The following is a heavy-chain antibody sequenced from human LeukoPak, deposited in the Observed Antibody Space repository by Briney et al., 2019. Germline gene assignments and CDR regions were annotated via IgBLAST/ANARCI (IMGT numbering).Heavy chain of an antibody. CDR2: IYYSEST. J-gene: IGHJ4*02. CDR3: VHGSGSFRYYLDY. Sequence: SETLSLTCTVSGGSIISVSYFWGWIRQPPGKGLEWIGTIYYSESTYYNPSLKSRVTISVDTSKSQFSLKLSSVTAADTAVYYCVHGSGSFRYYLDYWGQGTLVTVSS. CDR1: GGSIISVSYF. V-gene: IGHV4-39*01. D-gene: IGHD3-10*01.